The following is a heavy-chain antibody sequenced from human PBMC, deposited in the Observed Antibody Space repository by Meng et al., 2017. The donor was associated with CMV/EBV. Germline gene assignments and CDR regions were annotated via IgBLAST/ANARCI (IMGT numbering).Heavy chain of an antibody. CDR1: GGTFSSYT. V-gene: IGHV1-69*02. J-gene: IGHJ6*02. Sequence: SVKVSCKASGGTFSSYTISWVRQAPGQGLEWMGRIIPILGIANYAQKFQGRVTITADKSTSTAYMELSSLRSEYTAVYYCASGGDITFGVVIMSHYYYYGMDVWGQGTTVTVSS. CDR2: IIPILGIA. CDR3: ASGGDITFGVVIMSHYYYYGMDV. D-gene: IGHD3-3*01.